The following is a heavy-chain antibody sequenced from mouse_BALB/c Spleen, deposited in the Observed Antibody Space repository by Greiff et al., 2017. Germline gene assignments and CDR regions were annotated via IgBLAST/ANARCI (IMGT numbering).Heavy chain of an antibody. CDR1: GFSLTSYG. J-gene: IGHJ1*01. CDR3: ARDQYGRRDWYFDV. D-gene: IGHD1-1*01. CDR2: IWAGGST. V-gene: IGHV2-9*02. Sequence: VQGVESGPGLVAPSQSLSITCTVSGFSLTSYGVHWVRQPPGKGLEWLGVIWAGGSTNYNSALMSRLSISKDNSKSQVFLKMNSLQTDDTAMYYCARDQYGRRDWYFDVWGAGTTVTVSS.